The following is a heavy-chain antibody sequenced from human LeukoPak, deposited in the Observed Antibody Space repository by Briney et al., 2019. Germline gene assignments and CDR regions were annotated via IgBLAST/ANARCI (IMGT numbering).Heavy chain of an antibody. CDR2: IYSGRST. CDR1: GFTVSSNY. CDR3: AREEGYCSGGSCWGLDP. V-gene: IGHV3-53*01. D-gene: IGHD2-15*01. J-gene: IGHJ5*02. Sequence: GGSLRLSCAASGFTVSSNYVSWVRQAPGKGLEWVSVIYSGRSTFYADSVKGRFTLSRDNSKNTLYLQMNSLRAEDTAVYYCAREEGYCSGGSCWGLDPWGQGALVTVSS.